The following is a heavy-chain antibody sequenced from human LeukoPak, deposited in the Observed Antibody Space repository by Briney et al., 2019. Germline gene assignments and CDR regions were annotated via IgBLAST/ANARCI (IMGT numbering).Heavy chain of an antibody. Sequence: SETLSLTCTVSGASISSSSYYWAWIRQPPGKGLEWIGSIYYSGSTNYNPSLKSRVTISVDTSRNQFSLNLNSVTAADTAVYYCARHLNSGYDPLLYYYYMDVWGKGTTVTVSS. V-gene: IGHV4-39*01. CDR2: IYYSGST. CDR1: GASISSSSYY. CDR3: ARHLNSGYDPLLYYYYMDV. D-gene: IGHD5-12*01. J-gene: IGHJ6*03.